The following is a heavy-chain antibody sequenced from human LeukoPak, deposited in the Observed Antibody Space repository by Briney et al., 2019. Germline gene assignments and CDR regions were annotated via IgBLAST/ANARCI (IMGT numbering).Heavy chain of an antibody. V-gene: IGHV4-38-2*02. Sequence: MTSETLSLTCSVSGHSIRSGYYWGWIRQPPGKGLEWIGSFYRSGSIYYNPSLKSRVTISLDTSKNQFSLRLSSVTAADTAVYYCARDGPYGDYVGDWFDPWGQGTLVTVSS. D-gene: IGHD4-17*01. CDR2: FYRSGSI. CDR3: ARDGPYGDYVGDWFDP. CDR1: GHSIRSGYY. J-gene: IGHJ5*02.